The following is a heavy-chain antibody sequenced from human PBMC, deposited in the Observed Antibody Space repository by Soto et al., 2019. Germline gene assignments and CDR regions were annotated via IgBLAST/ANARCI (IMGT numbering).Heavy chain of an antibody. J-gene: IGHJ3*02. CDR1: GGTFSSYA. D-gene: IGHD3-10*01. V-gene: IGHV1-69*13. CDR2: IIAIFGTA. Sequence: SVKVSCQASGGTFSSYAISWVRQAPGQGLEWMGGIIAIFGTANYAQKFQGRVTITADESTSTAYMELSSLRSEDTAVYYCAGLLWFGETHAFDIWGQGTMVTVSS. CDR3: AGLLWFGETHAFDI.